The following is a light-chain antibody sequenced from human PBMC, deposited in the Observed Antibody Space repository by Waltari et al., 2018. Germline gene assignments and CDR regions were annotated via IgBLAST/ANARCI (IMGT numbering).Light chain of an antibody. Sequence: DIQMTQSPSTLSASVGDRVTINCRASQSLSNWLAWYQQKPGKAPKFLVYKASTLESGVPSRFSGSGSGTEFTLTVNSLQPDDFATYYCQQYRNLCTFGQGTKVEIK. CDR2: KAS. J-gene: IGKJ1*01. CDR1: QSLSNW. V-gene: IGKV1-5*03. CDR3: QQYRNLCT.